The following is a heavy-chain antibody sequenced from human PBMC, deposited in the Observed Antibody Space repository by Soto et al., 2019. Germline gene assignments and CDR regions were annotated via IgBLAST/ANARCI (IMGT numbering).Heavy chain of an antibody. CDR3: ARDPPPPDY. CDR1: GYTFASYA. Sequence: QVQLVQSGAEVKKPGASVKVSCKASGYTFASYAISWMRQAPGQGLEGMGWISAYNGNTNYALKLQGRVTMTTDTSTSTAYRELRSLRSDDTDVYYCARDPPPPDYWGQGTLVTVSS. J-gene: IGHJ4*02. CDR2: ISAYNGNT. V-gene: IGHV1-18*01.